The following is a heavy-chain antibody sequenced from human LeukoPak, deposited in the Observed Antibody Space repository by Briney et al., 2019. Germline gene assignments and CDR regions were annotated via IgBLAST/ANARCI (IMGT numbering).Heavy chain of an antibody. Sequence: SETLSLTCTVSGGSISSSSYYWGWIRQPPGKGLEWIGSIYYSGSTYYNPSLKSRVTISVDTSKNQFSLKLSSVTAADTAVYYCARDPTYYYDSSGKESAFDIWGQGTMVTVSS. D-gene: IGHD3-22*01. CDR1: GGSISSSSYY. CDR2: IYYSGST. V-gene: IGHV4-39*07. J-gene: IGHJ3*02. CDR3: ARDPTYYYDSSGKESAFDI.